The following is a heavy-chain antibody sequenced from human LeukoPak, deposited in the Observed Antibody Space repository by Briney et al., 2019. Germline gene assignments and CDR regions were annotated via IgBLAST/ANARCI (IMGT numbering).Heavy chain of an antibody. Sequence: SETLSLTCTVSGGSISSYYWSWIRQPPGKGLEWIGYIYYSGSTNYNPSLKSRVTISIDTSKNQFSLKLTSVTAADTAVYYCARDLNNYDILTGYYNFWGQGTLVTVSS. CDR1: GGSISSYY. V-gene: IGHV4-4*08. CDR3: ARDLNNYDILTGYYNF. D-gene: IGHD3-9*01. J-gene: IGHJ4*02. CDR2: IYYSGST.